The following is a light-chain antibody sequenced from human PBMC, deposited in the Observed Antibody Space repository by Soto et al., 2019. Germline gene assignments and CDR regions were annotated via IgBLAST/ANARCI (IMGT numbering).Light chain of an antibody. CDR2: PAS. J-gene: IGKJ3*01. V-gene: IGKV1-12*01. CDR3: QQTTSFPLT. CDR1: QGISTS. Sequence: DIQMTQSPSSVSASVGDRVTITCRASQGISTSLAWFQQKPGKAPKLLIYPASTLQDDFPSRFSGSGSGTDFTLTISSLQPEDFATYFCQQTTSFPLTFGPGTKVDFK.